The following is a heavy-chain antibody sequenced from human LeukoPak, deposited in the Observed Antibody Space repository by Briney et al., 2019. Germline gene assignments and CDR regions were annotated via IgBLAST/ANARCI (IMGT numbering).Heavy chain of an antibody. D-gene: IGHD5-18*01. CDR2: INHSGST. V-gene: IGHV4-34*01. Sequence: SETLSLTCAVHGGSFSGYYWSWIRQPPGKGLEWIGEINHSGSTNYNPSLKSRVTISVDTSKNQFSLKLSSVTAADTAVYYCARARGYSYGHLPFRYWGQGTLVTVSS. J-gene: IGHJ4*02. CDR3: ARARGYSYGHLPFRY. CDR1: GGSFSGYY.